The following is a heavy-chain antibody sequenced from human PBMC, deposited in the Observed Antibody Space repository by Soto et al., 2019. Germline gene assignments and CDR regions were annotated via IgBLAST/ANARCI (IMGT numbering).Heavy chain of an antibody. D-gene: IGHD3-22*01. CDR3: AVADYYDSSGLNWFDP. CDR2: INHSGST. Sequence: QVQLQQWGAGLLKPSETLSLTCAVYGGSFSGYYWSWIRQPPGKGLEWIGEINHSGSTNYNPSLKSRVTISVDNSKNQFSLKLSSVTAADTAVYYCAVADYYDSSGLNWFDPWGQGTLVTVSS. V-gene: IGHV4-34*01. CDR1: GGSFSGYY. J-gene: IGHJ5*02.